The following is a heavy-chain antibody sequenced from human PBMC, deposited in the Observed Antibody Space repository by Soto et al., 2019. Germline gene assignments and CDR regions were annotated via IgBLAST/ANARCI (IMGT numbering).Heavy chain of an antibody. D-gene: IGHD2-21*01. Sequence: GGSLTLSCVTPDFTFRTSWMNWVRQAPGKGLEWVANMKPVGSQTTHVDSVKDRRTASRDNGRNSLYLQMNNLMAEDTSVYYCLAWGGHGYYYWGQGIPVTVSS. CDR2: MKPVGSQT. V-gene: IGHV3-7*03. J-gene: IGHJ4*02. CDR1: DFTFRTSW. CDR3: LAWGGHGYYY.